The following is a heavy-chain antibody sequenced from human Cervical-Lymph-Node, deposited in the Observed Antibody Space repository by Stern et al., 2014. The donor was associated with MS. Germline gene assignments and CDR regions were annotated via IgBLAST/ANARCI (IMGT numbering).Heavy chain of an antibody. J-gene: IGHJ4*02. V-gene: IGHV1-24*01. CDR2: FDPEDGET. CDR3: ATDYDY. Sequence: VQLLQSGAEVKQPGASVKVSCKVSGYTVTGFFMHWVRQAPGKGLEWMGGFDPEDGETIYAQKFQGRITMTEDTSTDTAYMELNSLRSDDTAVYYCATDYDYWGQGTLVTVSS. CDR1: GYTVTGFF.